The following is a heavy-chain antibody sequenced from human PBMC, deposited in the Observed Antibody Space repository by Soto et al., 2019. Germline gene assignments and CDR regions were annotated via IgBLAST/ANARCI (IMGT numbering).Heavy chain of an antibody. CDR3: ARIHSRSSSDMDV. CDR1: GDSVASNSAA. V-gene: IGHV6-1*01. CDR2: TYYRSKGYY. Sequence: SQTLSVTCAISGDSVASNSAAWNWIRQSPSRGLEWLGRTYYRSKGYYGYAVSVKSRITINPDTSKNQFSLQLNSVTHEDTAVYYCARIHSRSSSDMDVWGQGTTVTVS. J-gene: IGHJ6*02. D-gene: IGHD6-6*01.